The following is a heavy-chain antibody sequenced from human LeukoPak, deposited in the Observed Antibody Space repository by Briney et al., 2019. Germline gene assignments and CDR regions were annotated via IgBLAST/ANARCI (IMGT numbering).Heavy chain of an antibody. CDR2: ISGSGGST. CDR1: GFTFSSYA. D-gene: IGHD2-2*01. Sequence: GGSLRLSCAASGFTFSSYAMSWVRQAPGKGLEWVSAISGSGGSTYYADSVKGRFTISRDNSKNTLYLQMNSLRAEGTAVYYCAKDLGGYRSSTSCPKGPWGQGTLVTVSS. J-gene: IGHJ5*02. CDR3: AKDLGGYRSSTSCPKGP. V-gene: IGHV3-23*01.